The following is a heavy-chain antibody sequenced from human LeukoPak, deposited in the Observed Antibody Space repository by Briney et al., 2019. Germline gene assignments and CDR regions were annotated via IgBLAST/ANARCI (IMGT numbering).Heavy chain of an antibody. V-gene: IGHV1-8*01. CDR2: KNPNSGNT. J-gene: IGHJ6*02. D-gene: IGHD3-3*01. Sequence: ASVKVSCKASGYTFTSYDINWVRQATGQGLEWMGWKNPNSGNTGYAQKFQGRVTMTRNTSISTAYMELSSLRSEDTAVYYCARFAVLRFLEWLPALRGMDVWGQGTTVTVSS. CDR3: ARFAVLRFLEWLPALRGMDV. CDR1: GYTFTSYD.